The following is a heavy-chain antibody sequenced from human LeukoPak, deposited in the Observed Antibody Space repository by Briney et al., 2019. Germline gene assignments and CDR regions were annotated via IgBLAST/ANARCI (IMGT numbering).Heavy chain of an antibody. Sequence: PGGSLRLSCAASGFTFTTYSMNWVRQAPGKGLEWVSYINSSSTTKYYADSVKGRFTISRDNAKNSLYLQMNSLRAEDTAVYYCARGLGYSSFDCWGQGTLVTVSS. CDR3: ARGLGYSSFDC. CDR1: GFTFTTYS. V-gene: IGHV3-48*01. D-gene: IGHD5-18*01. CDR2: INSSSTTK. J-gene: IGHJ4*02.